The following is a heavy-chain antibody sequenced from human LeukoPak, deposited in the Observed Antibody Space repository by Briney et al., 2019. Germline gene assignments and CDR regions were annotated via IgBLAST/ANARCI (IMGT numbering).Heavy chain of an antibody. CDR2: ISYDGSNK. J-gene: IGHJ4*02. Sequence: GGSLKLSCAASGFTFSSYSMNWVRQAPGKGLEWVAVISYDGSNKYYADSVKGRFTISRDNSKNTLYLQMNSLRAEDTAVYYCARGAGGYVGYWGQGTLVTVSS. V-gene: IGHV3-30*03. D-gene: IGHD5-12*01. CDR3: ARGAGGYVGY. CDR1: GFTFSSYS.